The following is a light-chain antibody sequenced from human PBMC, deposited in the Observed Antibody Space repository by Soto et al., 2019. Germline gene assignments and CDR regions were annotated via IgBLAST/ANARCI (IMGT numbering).Light chain of an antibody. V-gene: IGKV3-20*01. CDR1: QSVSKNY. CDR2: GSS. J-gene: IGKJ2*01. CDR3: QQYGSSPPYT. Sequence: EVVLTQSPGTLSLSPGERATLSCRASQSVSKNYFAWYQQKPGQAPRLLIFGSSDRATGTPDRFSGSGSGTDFTLTISRLEPEDFAVYYCQQYGSSPPYTFGQGTKLEIK.